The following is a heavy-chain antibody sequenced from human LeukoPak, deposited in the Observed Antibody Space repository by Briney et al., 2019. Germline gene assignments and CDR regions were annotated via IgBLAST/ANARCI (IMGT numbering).Heavy chain of an antibody. V-gene: IGHV3-23*01. CDR2: ISDSDDST. CDR1: GFTFSSYA. Sequence: GGSLRLSCAASGFTFSSYAMSWVRQAPGKGLEWVSTISDSDDSTYYADSVKGRFTISRDNSKNTLYLQMNSLRAEDTAVYYCAKERQTGDYFTSDYWGQGTLVTVSS. CDR3: AKERQTGDYFTSDY. J-gene: IGHJ4*02. D-gene: IGHD4-17*01.